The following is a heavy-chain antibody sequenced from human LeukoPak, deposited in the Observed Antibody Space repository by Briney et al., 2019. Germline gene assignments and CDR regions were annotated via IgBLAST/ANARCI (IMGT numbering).Heavy chain of an antibody. Sequence: PSETLSLTCTVSGGSITSSSYYWGWIRQPPGKGLEWIGSMYYSGSTYYNPSLKSRVAISADTSKNQFSLKLSSVTAADTAVYYCARHEWRPPFDYWGQGTLVTVSS. CDR3: ARHEWRPPFDY. J-gene: IGHJ4*02. CDR2: MYYSGST. D-gene: IGHD3-3*01. CDR1: GGSITSSSYY. V-gene: IGHV4-39*01.